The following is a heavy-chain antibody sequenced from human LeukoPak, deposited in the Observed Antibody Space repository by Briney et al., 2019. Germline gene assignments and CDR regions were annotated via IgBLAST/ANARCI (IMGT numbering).Heavy chain of an antibody. CDR2: ISSSSRMV. V-gene: IGHV3-11*04. Sequence: PGGSPRVSCGGSGFALNDYYVNWLRQAPGKGLEWIAYISSSSRMVNYADSVKGRFTVSRDYAKNSVYLEMTSLRGEDTAVYFCARVHNTIYWGQGMLVSVSS. CDR3: ARVHNTIY. D-gene: IGHD3-3*01. J-gene: IGHJ4*01. CDR1: GFALNDYY.